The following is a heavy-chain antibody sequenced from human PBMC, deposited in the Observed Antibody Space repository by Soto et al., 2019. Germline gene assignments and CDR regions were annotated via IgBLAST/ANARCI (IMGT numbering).Heavy chain of an antibody. Sequence: SETLSLTCTVSGGSISSYYWSWIRQPPGKGLERIGYIYYSGSTNYNPSLKSRVTISVDTSKNQFSLKLSSVTAADTAVYYCAREGDDSSGYPTSWGQGTLVTVSS. J-gene: IGHJ4*02. V-gene: IGHV4-59*01. CDR3: AREGDDSSGYPTS. CDR1: GGSISSYY. CDR2: IYYSGST. D-gene: IGHD3-22*01.